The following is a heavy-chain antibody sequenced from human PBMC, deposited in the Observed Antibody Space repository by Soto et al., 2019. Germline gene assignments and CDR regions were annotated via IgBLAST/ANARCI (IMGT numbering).Heavy chain of an antibody. CDR2: INSDGSST. J-gene: IGHJ2*01. CDR3: ARGITIFGVVIIDDWYFDL. D-gene: IGHD3-3*01. Sequence: GGSLRLSCAASGFTFSSYWMHWVRQAPGKGLVWVSRINSDGSSTSYADSVKGRFTISRDNAKNTLYLQMNSLRAEDTAVYYCARGITIFGVVIIDDWYFDLWGRGTLVTVSS. V-gene: IGHV3-74*01. CDR1: GFTFSSYW.